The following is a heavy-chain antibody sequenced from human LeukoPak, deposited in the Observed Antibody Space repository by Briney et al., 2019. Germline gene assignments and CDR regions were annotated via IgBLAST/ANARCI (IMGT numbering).Heavy chain of an antibody. CDR3: ARRYQYYYYDSSGYHTRWYFDY. J-gene: IGHJ4*02. CDR2: IYYSGST. V-gene: IGHV4-59*08. D-gene: IGHD3-22*01. Sequence: SSETLSLTCTVSGGSISSYYWSWVRQPPGKGLEWIGYIYYSGSTNYNPSLKSRVTISVDTSKNQFSLKLSSVTAADTAVYYCARRYQYYYYDSSGYHTRWYFDYWGQGTLDTVSS. CDR1: GGSISSYY.